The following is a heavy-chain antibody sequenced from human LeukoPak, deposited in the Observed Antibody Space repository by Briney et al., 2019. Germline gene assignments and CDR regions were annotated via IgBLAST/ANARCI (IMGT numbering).Heavy chain of an antibody. Sequence: GGSLRLSCAASGFTFSSYGMHWVRQAPGKGLEWVAFIRYDASNKYYADSVMGRFTISRDNSKNTLFLQMNSLRAGDTAIYYCAKRDYSSGWYAPDYWGQGTLVTVSS. CDR2: IRYDASNK. V-gene: IGHV3-30*02. J-gene: IGHJ4*02. CDR1: GFTFSSYG. CDR3: AKRDYSSGWYAPDY. D-gene: IGHD6-19*01.